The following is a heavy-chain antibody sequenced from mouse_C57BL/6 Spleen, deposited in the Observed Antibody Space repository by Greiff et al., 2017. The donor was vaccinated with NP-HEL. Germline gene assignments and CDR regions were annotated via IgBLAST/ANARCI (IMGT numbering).Heavy chain of an antibody. CDR3: ASRNWGSFAY. CDR1: GYTFTSYW. CDR2: IDPSDSYT. J-gene: IGHJ3*01. V-gene: IGHV1-69*01. Sequence: QVQLQQPGAELVMPGASVKLSCKASGYTFTSYWMHWVKQRPGQGLEWIGEIDPSDSYTNYNQKFKGKSTLTVDKSSSTAYMQLSSLTSEDSAVYYCASRNWGSFAYWGQGTLVTVSA. D-gene: IGHD4-1*01.